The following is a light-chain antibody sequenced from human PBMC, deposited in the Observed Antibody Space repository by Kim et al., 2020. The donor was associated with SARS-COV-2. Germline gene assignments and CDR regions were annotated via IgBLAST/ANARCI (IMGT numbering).Light chain of an antibody. Sequence: SPGDTATLSCRARQSVSSSDLAWNQQKPGQAPRLLIYDASSRATGIPDRFSGSGSGTDFTLTISRLEPEDFAVYYCQQYGSSPQTFGQGTKVDIK. V-gene: IGKV3-20*01. J-gene: IGKJ1*01. CDR1: QSVSSSD. CDR3: QQYGSSPQT. CDR2: DAS.